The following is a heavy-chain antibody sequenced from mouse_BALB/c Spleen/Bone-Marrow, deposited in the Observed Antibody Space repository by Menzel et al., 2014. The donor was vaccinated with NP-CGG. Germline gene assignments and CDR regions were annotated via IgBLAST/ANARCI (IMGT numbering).Heavy chain of an antibody. D-gene: IGHD1-1*01. J-gene: IGHJ1*01. V-gene: IGHV1S81*02. CDR2: INPSNGGT. CDR1: GYSFTNYY. CDR3: TRSNYGYWYFDV. Sequence: QVQPQQSGAELVKPGASVELSCKASGYSFTNYYMYWVKRRPGQGLEWIGEINPSNGGTNFNEKFKNKATLTVDKSSSTAYMQLSSLTSEDSAVYYCTRSNYGYWYFDVWGAGTTVTVSS.